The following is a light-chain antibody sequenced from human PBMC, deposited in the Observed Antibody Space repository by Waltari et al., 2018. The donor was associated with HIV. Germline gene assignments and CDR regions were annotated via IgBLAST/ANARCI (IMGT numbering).Light chain of an antibody. CDR1: SSNIGSNY. CDR2: RNN. Sequence: QSVLTQPPSASGTPGPRVTMSCSGSSSNIGSNYVYWYRQLPGPAPKLLIYRNNQRPSGVPDRFSGSKSGTSASLAISGLRSEDEADYYCTAWDASLSVWVFGGGTKLTVL. V-gene: IGLV1-47*01. CDR3: TAWDASLSVWV. J-gene: IGLJ3*02.